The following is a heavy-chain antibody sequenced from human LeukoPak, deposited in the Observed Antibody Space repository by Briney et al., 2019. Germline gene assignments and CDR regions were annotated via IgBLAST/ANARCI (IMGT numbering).Heavy chain of an antibody. Sequence: PGGSLRLSCAASGFTFSSYGMSWVRQAPGKGLEWVSAISGSGGSTYYADSVKGRFTISRDNSKNTLYLQMSSLRAEDTAVYYCANLGGLYCSGGSCYSARKNYWGQGTLVTVSS. CDR3: ANLGGLYCSGGSCYSARKNY. J-gene: IGHJ4*02. CDR2: ISGSGGST. D-gene: IGHD2-15*01. CDR1: GFTFSSYG. V-gene: IGHV3-23*01.